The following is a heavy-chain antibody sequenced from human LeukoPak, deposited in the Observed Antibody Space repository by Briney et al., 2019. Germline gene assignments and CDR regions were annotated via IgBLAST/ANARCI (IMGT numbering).Heavy chain of an antibody. J-gene: IGHJ3*01. Sequence: SESLSLTCGVSGGSISHHYWSWIRQPPGKGLEWIGFICYTGRTRYNASLLSRVTISVGTSENKYSLKLTSGTAADTPLYYCARLLDNDNSGDPDTYDVWGQGTVVTVSS. V-gene: IGHV4-59*11. CDR2: ICYTGRT. CDR3: ARLLDNDNSGDPDTYDV. D-gene: IGHD3-22*01. CDR1: GGSISHHY.